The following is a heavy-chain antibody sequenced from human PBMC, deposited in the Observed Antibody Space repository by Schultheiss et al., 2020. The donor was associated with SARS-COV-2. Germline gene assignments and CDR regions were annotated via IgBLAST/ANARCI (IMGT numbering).Heavy chain of an antibody. Sequence: GGSLRLSCAASGFTFSSYAMHWVRQAPGKGLEWVAVISYDGSNKYYADSVKGRFTISRDNSKNTLYLQMNSLRAEDTAVYYCARQGPLRFLEWDENWFDPWGQGTLVTVSS. CDR2: ISYDGSNK. J-gene: IGHJ5*02. D-gene: IGHD3-3*01. CDR3: ARQGPLRFLEWDENWFDP. V-gene: IGHV3-30-3*01. CDR1: GFTFSSYA.